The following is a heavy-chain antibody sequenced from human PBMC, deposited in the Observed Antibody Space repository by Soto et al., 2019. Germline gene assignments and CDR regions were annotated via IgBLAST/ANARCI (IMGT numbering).Heavy chain of an antibody. D-gene: IGHD6-19*01. Sequence: QVQLVESGGGVVQPGRSLRLSCAASGFTFSSYGMHWVRQAPGKGLEWVAVISYDGSNKHYEDAVKGRFTISRDNSKNTLYLQMNSLRAEDTAVYYCAKVGSSGRYYYYYGMDVWGQGTTVNVSS. V-gene: IGHV3-30*18. CDR3: AKVGSSGRYYYYYGMDV. CDR1: GFTFSSYG. J-gene: IGHJ6*02. CDR2: ISYDGSNK.